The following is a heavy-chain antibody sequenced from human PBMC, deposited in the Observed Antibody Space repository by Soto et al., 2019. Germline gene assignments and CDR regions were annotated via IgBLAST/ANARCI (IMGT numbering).Heavy chain of an antibody. J-gene: IGHJ4*02. CDR3: ARDREGSYYYDSSGYYLHY. CDR1: GGTFSSYA. CDR2: IIPIFGTA. D-gene: IGHD3-22*01. Sequence: SVKVSCKASGGTFSSYAISWVRQAPGQGLEWMGGIIPIFGTANYAQKFQGRVTITADESTSTAYMELSSLRSEDTAVYYCARDREGSYYYDSSGYYLHYWGQGTLVTVS. V-gene: IGHV1-69*13.